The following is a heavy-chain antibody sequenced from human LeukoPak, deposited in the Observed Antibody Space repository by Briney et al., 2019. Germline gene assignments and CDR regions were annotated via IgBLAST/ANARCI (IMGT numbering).Heavy chain of an antibody. CDR3: ARGVRYDSSGYEVDP. CDR1: GGSISSYY. Sequence: SETLSLTCTVSGGSISSYYWSWIRQPPGKGLEWIGYIFYSGSTNYNPSLKSRVTISVDTSKNQFSLKLSSVIAADTAVYYCARGVRYDSSGYEVDPWGQGTLVTVSS. D-gene: IGHD3-22*01. CDR2: IFYSGST. V-gene: IGHV4-59*01. J-gene: IGHJ5*02.